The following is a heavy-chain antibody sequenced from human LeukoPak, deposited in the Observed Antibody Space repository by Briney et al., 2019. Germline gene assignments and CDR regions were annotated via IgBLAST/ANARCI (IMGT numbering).Heavy chain of an antibody. V-gene: IGHV3-11*01. J-gene: IGHJ4*02. CDR2: ISSSGSTI. D-gene: IGHD3-10*01. Sequence: GGSLRLSRAASGFTFSDYYMSWIRQAPGKGLEWVSYISSSGSTIYYADSVKGRSTISRDNAKNSLYLQMNSLRAEDTAVYYCARSPDYYGSGSYYPIDYWGQGTLVTVSS. CDR3: ARSPDYYGSGSYYPIDY. CDR1: GFTFSDYY.